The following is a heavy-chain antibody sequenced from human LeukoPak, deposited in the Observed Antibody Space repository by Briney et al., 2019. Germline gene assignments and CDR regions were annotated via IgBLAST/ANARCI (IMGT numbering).Heavy chain of an antibody. J-gene: IGHJ4*02. CDR1: GFIFSSYN. CDR3: AKDLSDNYNLFDY. V-gene: IGHV3-21*04. D-gene: IGHD1-1*01. CDR2: ISSSSNYI. Sequence: PGGSLRLSCAASGFIFSSYNMNWVRQAPGKGLEWVSSISSSSNYIYYADSVKGRLTISRDNSNNMLYLQLSSLRAEDTAVYYCAKDLSDNYNLFDYWGQGTLVTVSS.